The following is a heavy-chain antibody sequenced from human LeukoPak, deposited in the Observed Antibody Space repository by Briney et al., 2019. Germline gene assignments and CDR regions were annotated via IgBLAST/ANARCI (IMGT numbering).Heavy chain of an antibody. CDR3: ARGDWNFDY. J-gene: IGHJ4*02. CDR1: GDSIMTYC. CDR2: NCYSGSA. Sequence: SETLSLTCSVSGDSIMTYCWSWIRQPPGKGLVWIGYNCYSGSANYDPSLKSRVLISLDTSKNQFSLKLSSVTAADTAVYYCARGDWNFDYWGQGTLITVSS. D-gene: IGHD1-1*01. V-gene: IGHV4-59*01.